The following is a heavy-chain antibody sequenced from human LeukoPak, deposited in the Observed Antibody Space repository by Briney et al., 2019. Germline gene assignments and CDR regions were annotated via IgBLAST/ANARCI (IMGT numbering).Heavy chain of an antibody. V-gene: IGHV3-23*01. CDR1: GFTFSSYA. CDR2: ISGSGAST. J-gene: IGHJ6*02. CDR3: AKGLSYYYYYGVDV. D-gene: IGHD2-21*02. Sequence: GGSLRLSCAASGFTFSSYAMSWVRQAPGRGLEWVSAISGSGASTYYADSVKGRFTISRDNSENTLYLQMNSLRAEDTAVYYCAKGLSYYYYYGVDVWGQGTTVTVSS.